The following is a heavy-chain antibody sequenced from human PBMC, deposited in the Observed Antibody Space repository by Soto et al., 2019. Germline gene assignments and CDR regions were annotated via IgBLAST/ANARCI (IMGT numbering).Heavy chain of an antibody. D-gene: IGHD2-15*01. CDR3: ASAPGGCSGGTCPMYYYYGMDV. J-gene: IGHJ6*02. CDR2: INPSGGST. V-gene: IGHV1-46*03. CDR1: GYTFTSYY. Sequence: GASVKVSCKASGYTFTSYYMHWVRQAPGQGLEWMGIINPSGGSTSYAQKFQGRVTMTRDTSTRTVDMAVSSRRSEDTAGYYCASAPGGCSGGTCPMYYYYGMDVWGQGTTVTVSS.